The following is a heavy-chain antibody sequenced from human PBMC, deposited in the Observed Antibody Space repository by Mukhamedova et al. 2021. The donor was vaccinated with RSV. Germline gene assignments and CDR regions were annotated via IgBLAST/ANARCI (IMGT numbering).Heavy chain of an antibody. CDR2: IIPIFGTA. J-gene: IGHJ3*02. Sequence: GGIIPIFGTANYAQKFQGRVTITADESTSTAYMELSSLRSEDTAVYYCARDDRQEQYCSSTSCYNAFDIWGQGTMVTGSS. CDR3: ARDDRQEQYCSSTSCYNAFDI. D-gene: IGHD2-2*02. V-gene: IGHV1-69*01.